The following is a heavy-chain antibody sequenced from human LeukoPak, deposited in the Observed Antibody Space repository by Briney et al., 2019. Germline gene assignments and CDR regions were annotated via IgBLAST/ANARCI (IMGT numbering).Heavy chain of an antibody. V-gene: IGHV4-31*03. CDR2: IDFRGST. CDR3: ARAAEYSSGWYLFDF. J-gene: IGHJ4*02. CDR1: GGSISSGGYY. D-gene: IGHD6-19*01. Sequence: SETLSLTCTVSGGSISSGGYYWSWIRQHPGKGLEWIGYIDFRGSTYYNPSLKSRVTMTVDTSTNQFSLKLSSVTAADTAMYYCARAAEYSSGWYLFDFWGQGILVTVSA.